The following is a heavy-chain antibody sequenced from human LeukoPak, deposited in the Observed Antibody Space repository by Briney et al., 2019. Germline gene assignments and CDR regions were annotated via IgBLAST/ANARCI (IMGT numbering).Heavy chain of an antibody. V-gene: IGHV3-23*01. J-gene: IGHJ6*02. CDR2: IRGSGGNT. CDR3: AKVSGSYYDYYGMDV. D-gene: IGHD1-26*01. Sequence: GGSLRLSCAASGFTFISYAMSWVRQAPGKGLEWVSIIRGSGGNTYDGDSVKGRFTISRDNTKNTLYLQMNSLRAEDTAVYYCAKVSGSYYDYYGMDVWGQGTTVTVSS. CDR1: GFTFISYA.